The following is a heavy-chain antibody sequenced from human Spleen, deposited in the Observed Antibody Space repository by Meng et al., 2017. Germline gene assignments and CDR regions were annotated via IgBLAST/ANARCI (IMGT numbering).Heavy chain of an antibody. J-gene: IGHJ4*02. CDR2: IYYSGST. D-gene: IGHD6-19*01. CDR1: GGSISSYY. V-gene: IGHV4-59*01. Sequence: GSLRLSCTVSGGSISSYYWSWIRQPPGKGLEWIGYIYYSGSTNYNPSLKSRVTISVDTSKNQFSLKLSSVTAADTAVYYCARSSGWYLFLYYFDYWGQGTLVTVSS. CDR3: ARSSGWYLFLYYFDY.